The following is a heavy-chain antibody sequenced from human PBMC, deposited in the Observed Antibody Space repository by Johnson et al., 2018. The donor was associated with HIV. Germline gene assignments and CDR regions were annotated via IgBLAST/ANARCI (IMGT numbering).Heavy chain of an antibody. CDR1: GFTFSSYA. D-gene: IGHD6-19*01. CDR2: ISYDGSNK. CDR3: ARVQWLILDAFDI. Sequence: QVQLVESGGGVVQPGRSLRLSCAASGFTFSSYAMHWVRQAPGKGLEWVAFISYDGSNKFYADSVKGRFTISRDNSKNTLYLQMNSLRAEDTAVYYCARVQWLILDAFDIWGQGTMVTVSS. J-gene: IGHJ3*02. V-gene: IGHV3-30*04.